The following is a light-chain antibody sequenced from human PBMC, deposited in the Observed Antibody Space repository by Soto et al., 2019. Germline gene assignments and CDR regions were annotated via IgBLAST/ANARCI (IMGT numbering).Light chain of an antibody. CDR2: DAS. CDR3: QQYNSSSPHGT. J-gene: IGKJ1*01. Sequence: DIQMTQSPSTLSASVGDRVTITCRASQSISSWLAWYQQKPGEAPKLLIYDASSLESGVPSRFSGSGSGTEFTLTISSLQPDDFAAYYCQQYNSSSPHGTFGQGTKVEIK. V-gene: IGKV1-5*01. CDR1: QSISSW.